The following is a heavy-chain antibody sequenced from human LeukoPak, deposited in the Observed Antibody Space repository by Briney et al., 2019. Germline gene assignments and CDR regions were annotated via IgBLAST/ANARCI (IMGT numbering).Heavy chain of an antibody. CDR1: GYTFTSYH. CDR3: ARDGYSSSIGLALDAFDI. CDR2: INLSGGST. D-gene: IGHD6-6*01. V-gene: IGHV1-46*01. Sequence: GASVKVSCKASGYTFTSYHMHWVRQAPGQGLEWMGKINLSGGSTTYAQKFQGRVTMTRDTSTSTVYMELSSLRSEDTAVYYCARDGYSSSIGLALDAFDIWGQGTMVTVSS. J-gene: IGHJ3*02.